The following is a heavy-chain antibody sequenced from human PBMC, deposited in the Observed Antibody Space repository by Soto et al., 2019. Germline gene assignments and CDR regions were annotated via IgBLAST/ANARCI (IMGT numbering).Heavy chain of an antibody. J-gene: IGHJ4*02. V-gene: IGHV3-33*01. CDR3: ARDLASYCSGGSCYPDY. D-gene: IGHD2-15*01. CDR2: IWYDGSNK. CDR1: GFTFSSYG. Sequence: VQLVESGGGVVQPGRSLRLSCAASGFTFSSYGMHWVRQAPGKGLEWVAVIWYDGSNKYYADSVKGRFTISRDNSKNTLYLQMNSLRAEDTSVYYCARDLASYCSGGSCYPDYWGQGTLVTVSS.